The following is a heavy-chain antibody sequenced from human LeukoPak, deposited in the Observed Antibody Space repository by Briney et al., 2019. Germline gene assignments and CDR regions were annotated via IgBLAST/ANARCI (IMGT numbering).Heavy chain of an antibody. V-gene: IGHV1-2*02. CDR2: FSPNSGST. J-gene: IGHJ4*02. D-gene: IGHD3-10*01. CDR3: ATEAPMVRGDPFDY. CDR1: VYGFTGYY. Sequence: ASVTVSCKSSVYGFTGYYIHLVRHAPGQGPGWVGWFSPNSGSTNYAQKFKGRLTMTRDTSISTAYMELSRLRSDDTAVYYCATEAPMVRGDPFDYWGQGTLVTVSS.